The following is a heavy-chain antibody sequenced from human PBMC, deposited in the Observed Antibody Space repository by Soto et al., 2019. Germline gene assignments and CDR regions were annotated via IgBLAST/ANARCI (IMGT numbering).Heavy chain of an antibody. CDR1: GFDFSNSG. Sequence: GGSLILSCTASGFDFSNSGIQWVRQTPGKGLEWVALISFDGDKYYVDSVKGRFTISRDNPTNTVYLQMNRLRPEDTGVYYCARDYARGWCQFWGQGTLVTVSS. V-gene: IGHV3-30*03. CDR2: ISFDGDK. D-gene: IGHD2-8*02. CDR3: ARDYARGWCQF. J-gene: IGHJ4*02.